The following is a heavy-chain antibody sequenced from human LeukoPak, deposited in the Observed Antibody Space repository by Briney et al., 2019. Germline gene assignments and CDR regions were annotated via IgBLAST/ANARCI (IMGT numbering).Heavy chain of an antibody. D-gene: IGHD3-10*01. CDR1: GFTFSSHW. V-gene: IGHV3-74*01. Sequence: GGSLRLSCEASGFTFSSHWMHWVRQVPGKGLVWAARIRGDENEIDYADSVKGRFTISRDNAKNTLYLQMNSLRVEDTAVYFCARGHVPGSTRHWDFWGQGTLVIVSS. CDR3: ARGHVPGSTRHWDF. J-gene: IGHJ4*02. CDR2: IRGDENEI.